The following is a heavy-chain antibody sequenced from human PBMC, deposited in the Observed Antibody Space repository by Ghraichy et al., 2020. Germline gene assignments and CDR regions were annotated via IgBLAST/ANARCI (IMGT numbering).Heavy chain of an antibody. CDR1: GFTFSSYA. CDR3: AKSGGIPIFGVNPKYGMDV. CDR2: ISGTGYTT. D-gene: IGHD3-3*01. V-gene: IGHV3-23*01. Sequence: GGSLRLSCAASGFTFSSYAMSWVRQAPGKGLEWVSDISGTGYTTYYADSVKGRFTISRDNSKNTLYLQMNSLRAEDTAVYYCAKSGGIPIFGVNPKYGMDVWGQGTTVTVSS. J-gene: IGHJ6*02.